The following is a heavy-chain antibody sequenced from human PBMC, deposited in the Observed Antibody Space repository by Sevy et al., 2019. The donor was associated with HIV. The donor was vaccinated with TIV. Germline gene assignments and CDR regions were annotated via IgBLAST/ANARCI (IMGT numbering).Heavy chain of an antibody. Sequence: GSLRLSCAASGFNFYIYWIHWVRQAPGKGLVWVSRINRDGGSTSHADSVKGRFTISRDNAKNTVYLQMSSLRAEDTAVYYCARGTAGTFDYWGQGTLVTVSS. V-gene: IGHV3-74*01. CDR3: ARGTAGTFDY. CDR2: INRDGGST. J-gene: IGHJ4*02. D-gene: IGHD1-1*01. CDR1: GFNFYIYW.